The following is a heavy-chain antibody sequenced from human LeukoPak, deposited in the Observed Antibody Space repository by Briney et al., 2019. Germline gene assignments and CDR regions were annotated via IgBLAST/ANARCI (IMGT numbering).Heavy chain of an antibody. Sequence: SETLSLTCTVSGGALSSSTFYWGWIRQPPGKGLEWIGTFFYGANTYYNPSLKSRVTISVDTSKNQFSLRLSSVTAADTAVYFCAKSIASAGTNSCYYMDVWGKGTTVTVSS. V-gene: IGHV4-39*01. CDR1: GGALSSSTFY. D-gene: IGHD6-13*01. J-gene: IGHJ6*03. CDR3: AKSIASAGTNSCYYMDV. CDR2: FFYGANT.